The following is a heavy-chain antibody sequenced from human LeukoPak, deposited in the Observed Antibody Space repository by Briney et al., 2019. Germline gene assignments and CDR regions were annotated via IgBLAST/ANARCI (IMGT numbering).Heavy chain of an antibody. V-gene: IGHV3-30-3*01. CDR2: ISYDGSNK. J-gene: IGHJ5*02. D-gene: IGHD6-19*01. Sequence: PGGSLRLSCAASGFTFSSYAMHWVRQAPGKGLEWVAVISYDGSNKYYADSVKGRFTISRDNSKNTLYLQMNSLRAEDTAVYYCASTEGGGWSVIGPFDPWGQGTLVTVSS. CDR1: GFTFSSYA. CDR3: ASTEGGGWSVIGPFDP.